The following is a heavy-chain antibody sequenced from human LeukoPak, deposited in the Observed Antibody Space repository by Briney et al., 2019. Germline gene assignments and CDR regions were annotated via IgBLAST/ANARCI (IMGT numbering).Heavy chain of an antibody. CDR3: AREAVVPAAGYDY. CDR1: GYTFTSYD. D-gene: IGHD2-2*01. CDR2: MNPNSGNT. V-gene: IGHV1-8*02. J-gene: IGHJ4*02. Sequence: ASVKVSCKASGYTFTSYDINWVRQATGQGLEWMGWMNPNSGNTDYAQKFQGRVTMTRDTSISTAYMELSRLRSDDTAVYYCAREAVVPAAGYDYWGQGTLVTVSS.